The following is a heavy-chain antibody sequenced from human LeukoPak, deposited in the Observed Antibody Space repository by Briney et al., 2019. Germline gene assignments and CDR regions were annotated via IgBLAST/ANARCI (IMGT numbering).Heavy chain of an antibody. Sequence: ASVKVSCKASGYSFTGYYIHWVRQAPGQGLEWMGWVNSNIGDTYYAQKFRGRLAITRDKSITTVHMELSSLRSNDTAVYYCARDVLGYDSSASDWGQGTLVTVSS. CDR1: GYSFTGYY. CDR2: VNSNIGDT. CDR3: ARDVLGYDSSASD. J-gene: IGHJ4*02. D-gene: IGHD3-22*01. V-gene: IGHV1-2*02.